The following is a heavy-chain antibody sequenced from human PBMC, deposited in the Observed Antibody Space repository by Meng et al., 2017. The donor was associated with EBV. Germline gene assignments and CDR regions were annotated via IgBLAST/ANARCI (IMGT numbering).Heavy chain of an antibody. D-gene: IGHD1-26*01. CDR3: ARGGGNRGGIVGATYRLNWFDP. V-gene: IGHV4-34*01. Sequence: QVQLQQWGAGLLKPSEPLSPTCAAYGGSFSGYYWSWIRQPPGKGLEWIGEINHSGSTNYNPSLKSRVTISVDTSKNQFSLKLSSVTAADTAVYYCARGGGNRGGIVGATYRLNWFDPWGQGTLVTVSS. CDR1: GGSFSGYY. CDR2: INHSGST. J-gene: IGHJ5*02.